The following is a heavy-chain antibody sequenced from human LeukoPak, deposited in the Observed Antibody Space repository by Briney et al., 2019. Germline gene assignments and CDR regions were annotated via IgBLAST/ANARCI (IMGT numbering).Heavy chain of an antibody. V-gene: IGHV3-7*01. D-gene: IGHD1-26*01. CDR2: IKQEGREK. CDR3: AGGPFRVGAIGVAFVDY. Sequence: GGSLRPSCAVYGFTVSSYWVRWVRQAPGKGLEWVANIKQEGREKYYVDSVKDRFTISRDNAKNSLYLQTNSVRAEDPAVTYRAGGPFRVGAIGVAFVDYWGQGTLVTVSS. J-gene: IGHJ4*02. CDR1: GFTVSSYW.